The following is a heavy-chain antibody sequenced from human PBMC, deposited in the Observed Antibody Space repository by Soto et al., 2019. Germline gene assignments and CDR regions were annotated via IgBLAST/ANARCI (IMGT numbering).Heavy chain of an antibody. CDR3: AKDERYDSSGYDS. V-gene: IGHV3-23*01. Sequence: EVQLLESGGGLVQPGGSLRLSCAASGFTFSSYAMSWVRQAPGKGLEWVSAISGSGGSTYYADSVKGRFTISRDNSKNTRYQQRNSLRAGDTAVYYCAKDERYDSSGYDSWAQGPLVTVSS. D-gene: IGHD3-22*01. J-gene: IGHJ4*02. CDR2: ISGSGGST. CDR1: GFTFSSYA.